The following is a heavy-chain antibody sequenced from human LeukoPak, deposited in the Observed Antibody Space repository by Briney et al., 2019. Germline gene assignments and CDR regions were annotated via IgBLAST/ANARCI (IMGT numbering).Heavy chain of an antibody. Sequence: GGSLRLSCAASGFTFSRYSMNWVRQAPGKGLEWVSSMSVSSGLIYYAESVKGRFTVSKDNAKNSLYLQMSSLRADDTAVYYCAREFEYSASGAGYWGQGTLVTVSS. D-gene: IGHD6-6*01. J-gene: IGHJ4*02. CDR3: AREFEYSASGAGY. CDR1: GFTFSRYS. CDR2: MSVSSGLI. V-gene: IGHV3-21*01.